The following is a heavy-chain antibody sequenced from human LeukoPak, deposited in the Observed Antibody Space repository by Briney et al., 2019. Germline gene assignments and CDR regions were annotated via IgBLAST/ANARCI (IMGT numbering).Heavy chain of an antibody. Sequence: SGGSLRLSCAASGFAFSTYWMYWVRQAPRKGPVWVSRISPDGRDTIYADSVKGRFTMSRDNDKNTLYLQLSSLRAEDTAVYYCAKIRAPYCSGGDCASSESLDYWGQGTLVTVSS. D-gene: IGHD2-15*01. CDR1: GFAFSTYW. CDR3: AKIRAPYCSGGDCASSESLDY. CDR2: ISPDGRDT. V-gene: IGHV3-74*01. J-gene: IGHJ4*02.